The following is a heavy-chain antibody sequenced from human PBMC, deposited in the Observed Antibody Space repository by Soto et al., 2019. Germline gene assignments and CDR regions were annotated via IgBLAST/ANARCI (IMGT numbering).Heavy chain of an antibody. J-gene: IGHJ4*02. Sequence: EVQLLESGGGLVQPGGSLRLSCAASGFTFSSNAMSWVRQAPGKGLGWVSAISGSGGSTYYADSVKGRFTISRDNSKNTLYLQMNSLRAEDTAVYYCAKDRERYCSGGSCKDYWGQGTLVTVSS. CDR1: GFTFSSNA. D-gene: IGHD2-15*01. CDR2: ISGSGGST. CDR3: AKDRERYCSGGSCKDY. V-gene: IGHV3-23*01.